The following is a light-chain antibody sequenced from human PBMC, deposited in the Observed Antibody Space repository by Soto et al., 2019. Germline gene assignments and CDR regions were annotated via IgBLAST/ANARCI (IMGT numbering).Light chain of an antibody. J-gene: IGKJ4*01. Sequence: ETVLTQSPATLSLSPGETATLSCRASESVDIYLAWYQQKPGQAPTLLIYHSSNRATGIPARFSGSGSGTDFTLTITSLEPEDSVVYYCQQRRNWPPLTFGGGTRVEI. CDR2: HSS. V-gene: IGKV3-11*01. CDR3: QQRRNWPPLT. CDR1: ESVDIY.